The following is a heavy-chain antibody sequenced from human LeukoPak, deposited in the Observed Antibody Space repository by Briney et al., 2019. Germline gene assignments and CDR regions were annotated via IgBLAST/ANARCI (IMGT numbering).Heavy chain of an antibody. J-gene: IGHJ6*02. Sequence: PSQTLSLTCAVSGGSISSGGYSWSWIRQPPGKGLEWSGYLYHSGSTYYNPSLKSRVTISVDRSKNRFTLKLSSLTAADTAVYYCARNHFAGLFFYGNDGWGQRTQATGSS. CDR3: ARNHFAGLFFYGNDG. CDR2: LYHSGST. D-gene: IGHD3-9*01. V-gene: IGHV4-30-2*01. CDR1: GGSISSGGYS.